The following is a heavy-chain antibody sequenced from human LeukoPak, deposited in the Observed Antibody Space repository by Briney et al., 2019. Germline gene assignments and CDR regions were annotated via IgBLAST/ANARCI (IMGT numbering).Heavy chain of an antibody. CDR3: ARVVPAANWFDP. Sequence: SETLSLTCTVSGGSISNYYWSWIRQPPGKGLEWIGYIYYSGNTNYNPSLKSRVTISVDTSKNQFSLKLSSVTAADTAVYYCARVVPAANWFDPWGQGTLVTVSS. D-gene: IGHD2-2*01. J-gene: IGHJ5*02. CDR2: IYYSGNT. CDR1: GGSISNYY. V-gene: IGHV4-59*01.